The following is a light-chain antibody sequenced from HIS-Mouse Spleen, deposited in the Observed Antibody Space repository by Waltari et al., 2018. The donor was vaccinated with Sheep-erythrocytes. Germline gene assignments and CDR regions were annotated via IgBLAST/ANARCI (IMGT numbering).Light chain of an antibody. CDR2: GKN. V-gene: IGLV3-19*01. J-gene: IGLJ1*01. CDR1: RLRSYY. Sequence: SSELTQDPPVSVALGQTVRTTCQGNRLRSYYASWYQQQPGQAPVLVIYGKNNRPSGIPDRFSGSSSGNTASLTITGAQAEDEADYYCNSRDSSGNHYVFGTGTKVTVL. CDR3: NSRDSSGNHYV.